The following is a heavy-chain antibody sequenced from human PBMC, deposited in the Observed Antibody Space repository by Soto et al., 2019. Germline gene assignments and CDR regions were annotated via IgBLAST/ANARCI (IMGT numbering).Heavy chain of an antibody. Sequence: SETLSLTCTVSGASSSSNTYYWAWIRQPPGKGLEWIGSIYYSGRTYFNPSLRSRVTISVDTSKHQSSLKVNSVTAADTAVYYCATGFGEFSRFYGMDVWGQGTTVTVSS. CDR3: ATGFGEFSRFYGMDV. V-gene: IGHV4-39*01. CDR2: IYYSGRT. D-gene: IGHD3-10*01. CDR1: GASSSSNTYY. J-gene: IGHJ6*02.